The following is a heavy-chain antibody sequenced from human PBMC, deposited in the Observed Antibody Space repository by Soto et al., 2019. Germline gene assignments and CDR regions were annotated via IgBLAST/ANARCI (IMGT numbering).Heavy chain of an antibody. J-gene: IGHJ4*02. CDR3: ARRARCCGNSAWGNFDY. CDR1: GFSFDDYW. D-gene: IGHD2-21*01. V-gene: IGHV5-51*01. CDR2: MYPGDSDI. Sequence: PGESLKISCEGSGFSFDDYWIAWVRQMPGKGLEWMGIMYPGDSDINYSPSFQGQVTISADKSISTAYLQWSSLKASDTAIYYCARRARCCGNSAWGNFDYWGQGTMVTVSS.